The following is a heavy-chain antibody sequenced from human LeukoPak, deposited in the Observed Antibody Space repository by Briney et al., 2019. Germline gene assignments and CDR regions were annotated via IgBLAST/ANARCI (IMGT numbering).Heavy chain of an antibody. D-gene: IGHD2-15*01. J-gene: IGHJ4*02. CDR2: IYYSGST. CDR3: ARLGSETYEY. V-gene: IGHV4-39*01. Sequence: SEILSLTCTVSDGSISSSSYYWGWIRQPPGKGLEWIGNIYYSGSTYYNPSLKSRVTISEDTSKNQLSLKLSSVTAADTAVYYCARLGSETYEYWGQGTLVTVSS. CDR1: DGSISSSSYY.